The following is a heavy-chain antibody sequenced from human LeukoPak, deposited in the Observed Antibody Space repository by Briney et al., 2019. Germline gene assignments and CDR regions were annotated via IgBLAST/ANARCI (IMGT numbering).Heavy chain of an antibody. CDR1: GFTFSNAW. D-gene: IGHD3-9*01. V-gene: IGHV3-15*01. J-gene: IGHJ4*02. Sequence: GGSLRLSCAASGFTFSNAWMSWVRQAPGKGLEWVGRIKSKTDGGTTDYAAPVKGRFTISRDDSKNTLYLQMNSLKTEDTAVYYCTTEPYYDILTGYYRDFDYWGQGTLVTVSS. CDR3: TTEPYYDILTGYYRDFDY. CDR2: IKSKTDGGTT.